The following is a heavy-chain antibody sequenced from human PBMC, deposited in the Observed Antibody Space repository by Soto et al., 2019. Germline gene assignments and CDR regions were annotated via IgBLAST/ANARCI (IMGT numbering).Heavy chain of an antibody. Sequence: QVQLVQSGAEVKKPGASVKVSCKASGYTFSSYRISWVRQAPGQGPEWMGWIHAYNGDTKYAQKFQDRLIMTTDTSTSTAYMELRSLTSDDTAVYYCARAAYGDDDYWGQGTLVTVSS. CDR2: IHAYNGDT. CDR1: GYTFSSYR. V-gene: IGHV1-18*01. D-gene: IGHD4-17*01. CDR3: ARAAYGDDDY. J-gene: IGHJ4*02.